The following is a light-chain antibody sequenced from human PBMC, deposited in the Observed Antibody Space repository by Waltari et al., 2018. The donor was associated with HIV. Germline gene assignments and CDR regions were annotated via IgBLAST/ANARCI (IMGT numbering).Light chain of an antibody. CDR1: QNVDSNY. CDR3: QQYGTSPT. V-gene: IGKV3-20*01. J-gene: IGKJ1*01. CDR2: GAS. Sequence: EIVLTQSPGTLSLSPGDRATLFCRASQNVDSNYIAWYQHKSGRPPRLLISGASSRATGIPDKFGGSGSGTHFTLTINELAPEDFAMYYCQQYGTSPTFGQGTKVEI.